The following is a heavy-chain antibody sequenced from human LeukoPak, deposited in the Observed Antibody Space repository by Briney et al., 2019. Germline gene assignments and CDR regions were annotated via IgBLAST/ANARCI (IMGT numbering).Heavy chain of an antibody. D-gene: IGHD2-2*01. J-gene: IGHJ4*02. CDR3: ARDEFGVVVPAAIHTSWY. CDR1: GYTFTSYY. V-gene: IGHV1-46*01. CDR2: INPSGGST. Sequence: VASVKVSCKASGYTFTSYYMHWVRQAPGQGLEWMGIINPSGGSTSYAQKFQGRVTMTRDTSTSTVYMELSSLRSEDTAVYYCARDEFGVVVPAAIHTSWYWGQGTLVTVSS.